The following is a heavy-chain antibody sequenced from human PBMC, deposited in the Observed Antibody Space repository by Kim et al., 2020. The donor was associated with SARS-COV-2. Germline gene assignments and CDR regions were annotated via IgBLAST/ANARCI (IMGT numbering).Heavy chain of an antibody. CDR1: GFTFSSYA. V-gene: IGHV3-33*01. CDR2: IWYDGSNK. CDR3: AMNAYCSGGSCPAE. D-gene: IGHD2-15*01. J-gene: IGHJ1*01. Sequence: GGSLRLSCAASGFTFSSYAMHWVRQAPGKGLEWVAVIWYDGSNKYYADSVKGRFTISRDNSKNTLYLQMNSLRAEDTAVYYCAMNAYCSGGSCPAEWGQG.